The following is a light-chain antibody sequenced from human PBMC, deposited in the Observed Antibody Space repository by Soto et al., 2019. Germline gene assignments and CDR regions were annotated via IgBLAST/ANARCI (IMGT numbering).Light chain of an antibody. CDR2: GAS. Sequence: DIQMTQSPSSLSASVGDRVTITCRASQGINNYLAWFQVKPGKAPKSLIYGASSLHSGVPSKFSGSGSGTDFTLTIDSLQPEDFATYFCQQYNNWPPITFGQGTRLEIK. V-gene: IGKV1-16*02. CDR3: QQYNNWPPIT. CDR1: QGINNY. J-gene: IGKJ5*01.